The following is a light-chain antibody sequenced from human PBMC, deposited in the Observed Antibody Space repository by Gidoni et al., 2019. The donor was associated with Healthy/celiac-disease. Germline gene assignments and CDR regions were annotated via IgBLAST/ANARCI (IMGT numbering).Light chain of an antibody. Sequence: DIQMTQSPSSLSASVVYRVTITCRASQGIRNDLGWYQQKPGKAPKRMIYASSSVQSGVPSRFRGSGSGTEFTLTISRLQPEDFATYYCQQHNSYPPTFGQGTKVEIK. J-gene: IGKJ1*01. CDR1: QGIRND. CDR3: QQHNSYPPT. V-gene: IGKV1-17*01. CDR2: ASS.